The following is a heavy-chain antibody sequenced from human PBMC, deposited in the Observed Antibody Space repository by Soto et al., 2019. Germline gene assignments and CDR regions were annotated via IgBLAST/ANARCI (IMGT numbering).Heavy chain of an antibody. V-gene: IGHV3-21*01. CDR3: ARVGSDYYCSGRGGESYYYYYYLDV. Sequence: GGSLRLSCAAPGFTFSSYNMNWVRQAPGEGVEWVSSISSSSSCIYYADSVKGRFTLSRDNAKNSLYLQMNSLRAGDTAVYHCARVGSDYYCSGRGGESYYYYYYLDVWGKGTTVTVSS. CDR1: GFTFSSYN. J-gene: IGHJ6*03. CDR2: ISSSSSCI. D-gene: IGHD3-10*01.